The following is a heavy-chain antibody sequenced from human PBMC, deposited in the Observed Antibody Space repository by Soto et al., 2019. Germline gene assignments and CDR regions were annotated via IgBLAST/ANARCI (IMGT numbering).Heavy chain of an antibody. CDR2: ITGSGAGT. J-gene: IGHJ4*02. D-gene: IGHD4-17*01. V-gene: IGHV3-23*01. CDR3: AKDPNGDYVGAFDS. Sequence: EVQLLESGGGLVQPGGSLRLSCAASGFTFSSYGMTWVRQAPGKGLEYVSSITGSGAGTFYADSVKGRFTISRDNSKNTLYLHLSSLSAEDTAIYFCAKDPNGDYVGAFDSWGQGSLVTVSS. CDR1: GFTFSSYG.